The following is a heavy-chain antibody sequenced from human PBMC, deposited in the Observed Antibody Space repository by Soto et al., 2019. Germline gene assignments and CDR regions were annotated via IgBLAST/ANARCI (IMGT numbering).Heavy chain of an antibody. CDR2: IYYSGST. Sequence: PSETLSLTCTVSGGSISSYYWSWIRQPPGKGLEWIGYIYYSGSTNYNPSLKSRVTISVDTSKNQFSLKLSSVTAADTAVYYCARDNYDSSGYYPNWFDPWAREPWSPSPQ. CDR1: GGSISSYY. CDR3: ARDNYDSSGYYPNWFDP. D-gene: IGHD3-22*01. J-gene: IGHJ5*02. V-gene: IGHV4-59*01.